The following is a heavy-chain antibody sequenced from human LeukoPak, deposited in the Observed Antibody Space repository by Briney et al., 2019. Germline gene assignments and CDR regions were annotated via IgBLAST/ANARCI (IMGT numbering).Heavy chain of an antibody. Sequence: SETLSLTCAVYGGSFSGYYWSWIRQPPGKGLEWIGEINHSGSTNYNPSLKSRATISVDTSKNQFSLKLSSVTAADTAVYYCARLYCSSTSCYTGGYYYMDVWGKGTTVTVSS. D-gene: IGHD2-2*02. CDR1: GGSFSGYY. V-gene: IGHV4-34*01. J-gene: IGHJ6*03. CDR3: ARLYCSSTSCYTGGYYYMDV. CDR2: INHSGST.